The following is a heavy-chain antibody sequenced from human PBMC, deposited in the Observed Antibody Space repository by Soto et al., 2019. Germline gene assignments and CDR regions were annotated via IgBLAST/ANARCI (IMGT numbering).Heavy chain of an antibody. CDR1: GFTFSNAW. CDR2: IKSKTDGGAT. V-gene: IGHV3-15*01. CDR3: TTEEYYGSGSTNYYYYMDV. Sequence: GGSLRLSCAASGFTFSNAWMSWVRQAPGKGLEWVGRIKSKTDGGATDYAAPVKGRFTISRDDSKNTLYLQMNSLKTEDTAVYYCTTEEYYGSGSTNYYYYMDVWGKGTTVTVSS. D-gene: IGHD3-10*01. J-gene: IGHJ6*03.